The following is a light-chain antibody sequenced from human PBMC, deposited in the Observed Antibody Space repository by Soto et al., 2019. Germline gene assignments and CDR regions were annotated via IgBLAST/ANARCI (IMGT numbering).Light chain of an antibody. Sequence: EIVMTQSPATLSVSPGERPTLSCRASQSVSSNLAWYQQKPGQAPRLLIYGASTRATGIPARFSGSGSGTEFTLTISSLQSEDFAVYYCQHYNNWPRTFGQGTKVEIK. V-gene: IGKV3-15*01. CDR2: GAS. CDR1: QSVSSN. CDR3: QHYNNWPRT. J-gene: IGKJ1*01.